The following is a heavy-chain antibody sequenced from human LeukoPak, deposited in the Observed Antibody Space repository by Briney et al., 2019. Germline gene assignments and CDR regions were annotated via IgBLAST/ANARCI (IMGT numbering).Heavy chain of an antibody. CDR2: IKQDGSEK. D-gene: IGHD6-19*01. CDR1: GFTFSSYW. CDR3: ARAPRRSGWYREFDY. J-gene: IGHJ4*02. Sequence: GGSLRLSCAASGFTFSSYWMSWVRQAPGKGLEWVANIKQDGSEKYYVDSVKGRFTISRDNAKNSLYLQMNSLRAEDTAVYYCARAPRRSGWYREFDYWGQGTLVTVSS. V-gene: IGHV3-7*03.